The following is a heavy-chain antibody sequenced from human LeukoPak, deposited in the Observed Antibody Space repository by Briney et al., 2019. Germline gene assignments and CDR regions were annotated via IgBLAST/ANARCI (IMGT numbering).Heavy chain of an antibody. Sequence: ASVRVSCKASGYTFTSYYLHWVRQAPRHGLEWMGIINPRAGSTSYAQKFQGRVTMTRDTSKSTVYMGLSSLRSEDTAVYYCAAELDYWGQGTLVTVSS. CDR1: GYTFTSYY. V-gene: IGHV1-46*03. CDR2: INPRAGST. CDR3: AAELDY. J-gene: IGHJ4*02.